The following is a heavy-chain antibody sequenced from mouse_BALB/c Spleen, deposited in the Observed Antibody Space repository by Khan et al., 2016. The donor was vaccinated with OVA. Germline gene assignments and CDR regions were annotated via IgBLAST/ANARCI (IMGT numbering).Heavy chain of an antibody. Sequence: EVELVESGGGLVKPGGSLKLSCAASGFTFSTYTISWVRQTPERRLEWVATISSGGDNTFYPDSLRGRFTISRDNAKNNLYLNRSSLRTEDTALYYCARSDYGTFAYWGQGTLVTVSA. J-gene: IGHJ3*01. D-gene: IGHD2-1*01. CDR1: GFTFSTYT. CDR3: ARSDYGTFAY. V-gene: IGHV5-9*03. CDR2: ISSGGDNT.